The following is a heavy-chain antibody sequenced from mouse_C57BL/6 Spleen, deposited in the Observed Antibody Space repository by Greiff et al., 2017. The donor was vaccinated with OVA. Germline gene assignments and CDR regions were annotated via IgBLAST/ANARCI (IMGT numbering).Heavy chain of an antibody. V-gene: IGHV1-64*01. Sequence: QVQLQQPGAELVKPGASVKLSCKASGYTFTSYWMHWVKQRPGQGLELIGMIHPNSGSTNYNEKFKSKATLTVDKSSSTAYMQLSSLTSEDSAVYNCAREGEYGNFMAYWGQGTLVTVSA. D-gene: IGHD2-1*01. CDR1: GYTFTSYW. CDR3: AREGEYGNFMAY. J-gene: IGHJ3*01. CDR2: IHPNSGST.